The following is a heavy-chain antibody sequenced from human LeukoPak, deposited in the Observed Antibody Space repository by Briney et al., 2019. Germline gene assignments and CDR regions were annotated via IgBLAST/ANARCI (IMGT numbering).Heavy chain of an antibody. D-gene: IGHD6-19*01. V-gene: IGHV1-46*01. CDR1: GYTFTSHY. CDR3: ASLSVAGSFDY. Sequence: ASVKVSCKASGYTFTSHYIHWVRQAPGQGLEWMGVINPSGDSTSYAQKFQGRVTMTRDTSPSIVYMELSSLRSEDTAVYYCASLSVAGSFDYWGQGTLVTVSS. J-gene: IGHJ4*02. CDR2: INPSGDST.